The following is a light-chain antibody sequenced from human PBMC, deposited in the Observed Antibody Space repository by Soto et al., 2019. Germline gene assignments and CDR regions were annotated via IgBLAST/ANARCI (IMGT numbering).Light chain of an antibody. V-gene: IGKV3-15*01. CDR2: ATS. CDR1: QSVSSN. Sequence: EIVMTQSPATLSVSPGERASLSCRASQSVSSNLAWYRQKPGQTPRLLIYATSTRATGIPARFSGSGSGTEFTLTISSLQSEDFAVYYCQQYGSSPGTFGQGTKVEI. CDR3: QQYGSSPGT. J-gene: IGKJ1*01.